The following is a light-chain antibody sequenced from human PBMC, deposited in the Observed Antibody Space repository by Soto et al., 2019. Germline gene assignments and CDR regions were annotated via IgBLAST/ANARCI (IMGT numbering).Light chain of an antibody. CDR1: SSDVGGYNY. J-gene: IGLJ3*02. CDR3: AAWDDSLNGWV. V-gene: IGLV2-8*01. Sequence: QSALTQPPSTSGSPGQSVTISCTGTSSDVGGYNYVSWYRQHPGKAPKLMIYEVSERPSGVPDRFSGSKSGNTASLTVSGLQAEDEADYYCAAWDDSLNGWVFGGGTKLTVL. CDR2: EVS.